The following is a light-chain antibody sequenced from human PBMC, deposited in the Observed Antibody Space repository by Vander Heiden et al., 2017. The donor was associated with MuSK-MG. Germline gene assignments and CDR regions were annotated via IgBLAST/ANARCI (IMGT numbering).Light chain of an antibody. Sequence: DTQMTQSSSSLSAFVGDRVTITCRASQSISSYLNWYQQKPGKAPKLLIYAASSLQSGVPSRFSGSGSGANFTLTISSLQPEDFAAYYCRQSYNTPPTFGQGTKVEIK. CDR3: RQSYNTPPT. J-gene: IGKJ1*01. CDR1: QSISSY. CDR2: AAS. V-gene: IGKV1-39*01.